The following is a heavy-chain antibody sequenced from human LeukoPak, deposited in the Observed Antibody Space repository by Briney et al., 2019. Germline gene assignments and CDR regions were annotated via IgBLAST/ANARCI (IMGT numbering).Heavy chain of an antibody. D-gene: IGHD3-22*01. CDR2: ISKGENNK. CDR1: GFSFSSYD. J-gene: IGHJ4*02. V-gene: IGHV3-30*04. CDR3: ARGSYDRSGSASDY. Sequence: GGSLRLSCAASGFSFSSYDAHWVRQAPGKGLEWVALISKGENNKYYADSVKGRFTISRDNSKNTLYAQMNSLRAEDTAMYYCARGSYDRSGSASDYWGQGTLVTVSS.